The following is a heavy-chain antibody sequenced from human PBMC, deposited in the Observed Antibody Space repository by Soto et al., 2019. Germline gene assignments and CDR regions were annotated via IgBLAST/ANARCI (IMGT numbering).Heavy chain of an antibody. CDR2: IRSKANIYAT. Sequence: LRLSCAASGFSFSGSAMHWVRQASGKGLVWVGRIRSKANIYATAYAASVKGRFTISRDDSKNTAYLQMNSLKTEDTAVYFCTRDTGGDTAFEYFQHWGRGTLVTVSS. CDR1: GFSFSGSA. CDR3: TRDTGGDTAFEYFQH. D-gene: IGHD2-21*01. V-gene: IGHV3-73*01. J-gene: IGHJ1*01.